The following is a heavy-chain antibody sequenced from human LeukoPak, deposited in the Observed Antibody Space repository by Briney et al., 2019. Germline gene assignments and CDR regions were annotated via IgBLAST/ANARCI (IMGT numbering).Heavy chain of an antibody. Sequence: PGESLKISCEGSGYSFSNYWIGWVRQIPGKGLEWTGIFYAGVSDGVSESRYSPSFHGQVTISADKSVSAAYLQWSSLKASDTALYYCARCQWATGAAIRVYFDFWGQGTLVTVSS. J-gene: IGHJ4*02. CDR2: FYAGVSDGVSES. D-gene: IGHD1-26*01. CDR3: ARCQWATGAAIRVYFDF. CDR1: GYSFSNYW. V-gene: IGHV5-51*01.